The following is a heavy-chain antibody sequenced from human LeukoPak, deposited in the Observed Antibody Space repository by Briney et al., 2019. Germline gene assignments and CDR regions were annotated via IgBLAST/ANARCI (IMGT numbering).Heavy chain of an antibody. CDR1: GFTFSSYS. J-gene: IGHJ5*02. V-gene: IGHV3-21*01. D-gene: IGHD5-12*01. Sequence: GGSLRLSCAASGFTFSSYSMNWVRQAPGKGLEWVSSISSSSSYIYYADSVKGRFTISRDNAKNSLYLQMNSLRAGDTAVYYCARDLSGLYNWFDPWGQGTLVTVSS. CDR3: ARDLSGLYNWFDP. CDR2: ISSSSSYI.